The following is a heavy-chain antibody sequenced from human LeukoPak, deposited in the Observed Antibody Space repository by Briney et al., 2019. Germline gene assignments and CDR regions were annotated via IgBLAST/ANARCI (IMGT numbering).Heavy chain of an antibody. V-gene: IGHV1-8*01. J-gene: IGHJ6*02. Sequence: ASVKVSCKASGYTFTSYDINWVRQATGQGLEWMGWMNPNSGNTGYAQKFQGRVTMTRNTSISTAYMELSSLRSEDTAVYYCARDGQGYDILTGYYYYYYGTDVWGQGTTVTVSS. CDR1: GYTFTSYD. CDR2: MNPNSGNT. D-gene: IGHD3-9*01. CDR3: ARDGQGYDILTGYYYYYYGTDV.